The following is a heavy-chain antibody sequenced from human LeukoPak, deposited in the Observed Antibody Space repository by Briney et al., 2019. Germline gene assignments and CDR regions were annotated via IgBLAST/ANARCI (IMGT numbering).Heavy chain of an antibody. CDR2: VYHSGST. V-gene: IGHV4-59*12. J-gene: IGHJ4*02. Sequence: SGPTLVKPSETLSLTCTVSGGSINNYYWAWVRQPPGKGLEWIGYVYHSGSTNYNPSLESRATISIDTSKNQFSLKVTSVTATDTAVYYCARELYGGNSDYCGQGTLVTVSS. CDR3: ARELYGGNSDY. CDR1: GGSINNYY. D-gene: IGHD4-23*01.